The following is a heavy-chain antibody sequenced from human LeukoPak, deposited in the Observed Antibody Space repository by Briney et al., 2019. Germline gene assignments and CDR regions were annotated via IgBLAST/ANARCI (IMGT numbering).Heavy chain of an antibody. V-gene: IGHV1-18*01. CDR2: ISAYNGNT. CDR1: GYTFTSYG. J-gene: IGHJ5*02. D-gene: IGHD2-2*01. CDR3: ARGGVPAAYNWFDP. Sequence: ASVKVSCKASGYTFTSYGISWVRQAPGQGLEWMGWISAYNGNTNYAQKFQGRVTITADESTSAAYMELSSLRSEDTAVYYCARGGVPAAYNWFDPWGQGTLVTVSS.